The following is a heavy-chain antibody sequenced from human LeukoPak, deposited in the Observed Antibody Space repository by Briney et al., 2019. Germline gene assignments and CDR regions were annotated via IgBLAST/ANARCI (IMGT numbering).Heavy chain of an antibody. CDR1: GYTFANYG. D-gene: IGHD5-18*01. Sequence: ASVKVSCKASGYTFANYGISWVRQAPGQGLEWMGIINPSGGSTSYAQKFQGRVTMTRDTSTSTVYMELSSLRSEDTAVYYCAGRGYSYGGLDYWGQGTLVTVSS. J-gene: IGHJ4*02. CDR3: AGRGYSYGGLDY. V-gene: IGHV1-46*01. CDR2: INPSGGST.